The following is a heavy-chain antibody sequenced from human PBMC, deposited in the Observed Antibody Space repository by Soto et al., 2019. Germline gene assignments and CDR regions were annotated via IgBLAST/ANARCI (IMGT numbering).Heavy chain of an antibody. CDR3: AKWNGYGDL. Sequence: PGGSLRLSCAASGFTFSSYGMHWVRQAPGKGLEWVAVISYDGSNKYYADSVKGRFTISRDNSKNTLYLQMNSLRAEDTAVYYCAKWNGYGDLWGQGTLVTVSS. J-gene: IGHJ5*02. CDR1: GFTFSSYG. CDR2: ISYDGSNK. V-gene: IGHV3-30*18. D-gene: IGHD1-1*01.